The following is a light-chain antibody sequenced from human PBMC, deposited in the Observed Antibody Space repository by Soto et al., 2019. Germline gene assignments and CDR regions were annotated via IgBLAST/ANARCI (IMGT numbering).Light chain of an antibody. Sequence: DIQMTQSPSTLSASVGDRVTITCRASQSISSWLAWYQQKPGKAPKLLIYDASSLESGVPSRFSGSGSGTEFTLTICSLQPDDFATYYCQQYSGTFGQGTKVEIK. CDR3: QQYSGT. J-gene: IGKJ1*01. CDR2: DAS. CDR1: QSISSW. V-gene: IGKV1-5*01.